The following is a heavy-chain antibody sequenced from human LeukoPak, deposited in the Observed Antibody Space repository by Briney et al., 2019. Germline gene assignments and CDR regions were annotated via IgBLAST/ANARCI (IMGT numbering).Heavy chain of an antibody. Sequence: GGSLRLSCAASGFTFDDYAMHWVRQAPGKGLEWVSGISWNSGSIGYADSVKGRFTISRDNAKNSLYLQMNSLRAEDMALYYCAKGGRGHPVDYFDYWGQGTLVTVSS. V-gene: IGHV3-9*03. CDR3: AKGGRGHPVDYFDY. CDR1: GFTFDDYA. D-gene: IGHD4-23*01. J-gene: IGHJ4*02. CDR2: ISWNSGSI.